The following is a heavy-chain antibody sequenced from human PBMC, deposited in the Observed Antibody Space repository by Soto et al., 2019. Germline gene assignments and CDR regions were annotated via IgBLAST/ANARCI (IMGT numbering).Heavy chain of an antibody. CDR2: IYYSGST. Sequence: PSETLSLTCTASGGSISSVDYYWSWIRQPPGKGLEWIGYIYYSGSTYYNPSLKSRGTISVDTSKNQFSLKLSSVTAADTAVYYCASASKWGQGTLVTVSS. J-gene: IGHJ4*02. CDR3: ASASK. V-gene: IGHV4-30-4*01. CDR1: GGSISSVDYY.